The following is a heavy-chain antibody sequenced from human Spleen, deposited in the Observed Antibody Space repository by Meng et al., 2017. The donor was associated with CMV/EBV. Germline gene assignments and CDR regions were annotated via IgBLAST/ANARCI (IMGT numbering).Heavy chain of an antibody. D-gene: IGHD5-12*01. CDR2: IKQDGSEK. Sequence: GESLKISCAASGFTFSSYWMSWVRQAPGKGLEWVANIKQDGSEKYYVDSVKGRFTISRDNAKNSLYLQMNSLRVEDTAVYYCAREGYSGYPGDYWGQGTLVTVSS. J-gene: IGHJ4*02. V-gene: IGHV3-7*01. CDR1: GFTFSSYW. CDR3: AREGYSGYPGDY.